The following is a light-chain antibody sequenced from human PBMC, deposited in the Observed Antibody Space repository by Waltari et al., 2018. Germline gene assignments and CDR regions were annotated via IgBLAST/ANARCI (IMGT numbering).Light chain of an antibody. CDR1: NFGSKG. Sequence: SYVLTQPPSVSVAPGQTARITWGGNNFGSKGLNWYQQRPGQAPTLVVYDDKDRPSGIPERFSGSKSGNTATLTISRVEAGDEADYYCHVWDSDSDHYVFGGGTKVTVL. CDR3: HVWDSDSDHYV. CDR2: DDK. J-gene: IGLJ1*01. V-gene: IGLV3-21*02.